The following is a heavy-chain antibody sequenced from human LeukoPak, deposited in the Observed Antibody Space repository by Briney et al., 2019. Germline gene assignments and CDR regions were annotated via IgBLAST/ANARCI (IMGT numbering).Heavy chain of an antibody. D-gene: IGHD1-26*01. CDR1: GFSFSSYW. V-gene: IGHV3-7*01. CDR2: IKQDGSEK. CDR3: ARDRLTLVGATKY. J-gene: IGHJ4*02. Sequence: GGSLRLSCAASGFSFSSYWMSWVRQAPGKGLEWVANIKQDGSEKYYVDSVKGRFTTSRDNAKNSLYLQMNSLRAEDTAVYYCARDRLTLVGATKYWGQGTLVTVSS.